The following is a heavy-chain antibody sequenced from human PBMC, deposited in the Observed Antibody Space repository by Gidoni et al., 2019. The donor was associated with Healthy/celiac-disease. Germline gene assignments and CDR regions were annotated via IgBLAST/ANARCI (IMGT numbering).Heavy chain of an antibody. Sequence: EVQLLESGGGLVQPGGSLRLSCAASGFTFSSYAMGWVRQAPGKGLEWVSAISGSGGSTYDADSVKGRFTISRDKSKNTLYLKMQRPRDEDTAVYDCAKEYALVATADRVSFDYWGQGTLVTVSS. V-gene: IGHV3-23*01. CDR3: AKEYALVATADRVSFDY. J-gene: IGHJ4*02. CDR1: GFTFSSYA. CDR2: ISGSGGST. D-gene: IGHD5-12*01.